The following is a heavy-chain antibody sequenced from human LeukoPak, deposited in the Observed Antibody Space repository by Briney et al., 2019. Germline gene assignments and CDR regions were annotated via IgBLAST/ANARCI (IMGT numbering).Heavy chain of an antibody. Sequence: ASVKVSCKASGYTFTSYDINWVRQATGQGLEWMGWMNPNSGNTGYAQKFQGRVTMTRNTSISTAYMELSSLRSEDTAVYYCARTLHLLRYFDWFGQSYFDYWGQGTLVTVSS. J-gene: IGHJ4*02. CDR3: ARTLHLLRYFDWFGQSYFDY. V-gene: IGHV1-8*01. CDR1: GYTFTSYD. D-gene: IGHD3-9*01. CDR2: MNPNSGNT.